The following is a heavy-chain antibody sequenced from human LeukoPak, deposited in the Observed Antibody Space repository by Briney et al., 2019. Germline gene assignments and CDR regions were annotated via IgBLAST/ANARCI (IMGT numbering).Heavy chain of an antibody. CDR2: IYPGDSDT. CDR3: ATNNMVRDLRHNVGGYGMDV. V-gene: IGHV5-51*01. CDR1: GYSFTSYW. Sequence: GESLKISCKGSGYSFTSYWIGWVRQMPGKGLEWMGIIYPGDSDTRYSPSFQGQVTISADKSISTAYLQWSSLKASDTAMYYCATNNMVRDLRHNVGGYGMDVWGQGTTVTVSS. J-gene: IGHJ6*02. D-gene: IGHD3-10*01.